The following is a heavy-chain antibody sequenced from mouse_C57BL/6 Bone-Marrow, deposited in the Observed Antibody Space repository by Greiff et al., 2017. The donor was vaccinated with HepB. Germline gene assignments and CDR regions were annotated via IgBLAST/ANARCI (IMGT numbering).Heavy chain of an antibody. J-gene: IGHJ2*01. CDR1: GYAFSSSW. CDR3: ARERGSPYFDY. CDR2: IYPGDGDT. V-gene: IGHV1-82*01. Sequence: QVQLQQSGPELVKPGASVKISCKASGYAFSSSWMNWVKQRPGKGLEWIGRIYPGDGDTNYNGKFKGKATLTADKSSSTAYMQLSSLTAEDSAVYFGARERGSPYFDYWGQGTTLTVSS.